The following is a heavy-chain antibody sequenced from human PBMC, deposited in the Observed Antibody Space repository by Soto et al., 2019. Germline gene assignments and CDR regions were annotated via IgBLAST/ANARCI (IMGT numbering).Heavy chain of an antibody. CDR1: GFTFDDYA. D-gene: IGHD3-22*01. J-gene: IGHJ4*02. Sequence: SLRLSCAASGFTFDDYAMHWVRQAPGKGLEWVSGISWNSGSIGYADSVKGRFTISRDNAKNPLYLQMNSLRAEDTALYYCAKARVKLTYYYGSSGYYFDYWGQGTLVTVS. CDR3: AKARVKLTYYYGSSGYYFDY. V-gene: IGHV3-9*01. CDR2: ISWNSGSI.